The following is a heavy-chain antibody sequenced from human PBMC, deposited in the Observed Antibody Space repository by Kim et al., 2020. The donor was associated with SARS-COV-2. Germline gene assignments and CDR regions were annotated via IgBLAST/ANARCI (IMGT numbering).Heavy chain of an antibody. J-gene: IGHJ4*02. CDR3: ARGALRLGELSHRYYYDSSGNYYFDC. Sequence: SETLSLTCTVSGGSISSYDWSWIRQPPGKGLEWIGYIYYSGSTNYNPSLKSRVTISVDTSKNQFSLKLSSVTAADTAVYYCARGALRLGELSHRYYYDSSGNYYFDCWGQGTLLTVSS. CDR2: IYYSGST. V-gene: IGHV4-59*08. D-gene: IGHD3-16*02. CDR1: GGSISSYD.